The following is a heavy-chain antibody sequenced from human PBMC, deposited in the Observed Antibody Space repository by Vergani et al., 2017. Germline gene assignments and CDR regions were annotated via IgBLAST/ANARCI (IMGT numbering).Heavy chain of an antibody. J-gene: IGHJ4*02. V-gene: IGHV3-30*18. D-gene: IGHD1-26*01. Sequence: QVQLVESGGGVVQPGRSLRLSCAASGFTFSSYGMHWVRQAPGKGLEWVAVISYDGSNKYYADSVKGRFTISRDNSKNTLYLQMNSLRAEDTAVYYCAKNGGGRPFDYWGQGTLVTVSS. CDR2: ISYDGSNK. CDR3: AKNGGGRPFDY. CDR1: GFTFSSYG.